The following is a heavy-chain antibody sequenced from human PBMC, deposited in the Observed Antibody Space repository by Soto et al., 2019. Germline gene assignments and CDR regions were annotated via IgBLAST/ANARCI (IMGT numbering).Heavy chain of an antibody. CDR3: AGFRGDCSGGSCYPTVDY. V-gene: IGHV1-2*02. J-gene: IGHJ4*02. D-gene: IGHD2-15*01. CDR2: INPNSGGT. CDR1: GYTFTGYY. Sequence: QVQLVQSGAEVKKPGASVKVSCKASGYTFTGYYMHWVRQAPGQGLEWMGWINPNSGGTNYAQKLQGGVTRTRDTSISTPCMERRGLGCDDPPVYYCAGFRGDCSGGSCYPTVDYGGQGPLVTVSS.